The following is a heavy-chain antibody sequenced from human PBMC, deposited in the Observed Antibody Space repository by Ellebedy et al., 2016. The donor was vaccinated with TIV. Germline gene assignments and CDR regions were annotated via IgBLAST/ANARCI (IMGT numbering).Heavy chain of an antibody. CDR1: GFTFSSYS. CDR2: ISSSSSTI. V-gene: IGHV3-48*04. CDR3: ARGHGAGAPPLWFGEEGPWVY. D-gene: IGHD3-10*01. J-gene: IGHJ4*02. Sequence: GESLKISCAASGFTFSSYSMNWVRQAPGKGLEWVSYISSSSSTIYYADSVKGRFTISRDNAKNSLYLQMNSLRAEDTAVYYCARGHGAGAPPLWFGEEGPWVYWGQGTLVTVSS.